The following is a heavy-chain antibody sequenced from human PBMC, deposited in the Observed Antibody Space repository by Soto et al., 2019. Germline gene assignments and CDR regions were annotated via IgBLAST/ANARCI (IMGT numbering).Heavy chain of an antibody. CDR3: ARAILGIVVVPAAPPAVVSAFDI. D-gene: IGHD2-2*01. V-gene: IGHV1-18*04. CDR2: ISAYNGNT. CDR1: GSTFTSYG. J-gene: IGHJ3*02. Sequence: QVQLVQSGAEVKKLGAQVKVSCRASGSTFTSYGISWVRKAPGQGLEWMGWISAYNGNTNYAQKLQGRVTMTTDTSTSTAYMELRSLRSDDTAVYYCARAILGIVVVPAAPPAVVSAFDIWGQGTMVTVSS.